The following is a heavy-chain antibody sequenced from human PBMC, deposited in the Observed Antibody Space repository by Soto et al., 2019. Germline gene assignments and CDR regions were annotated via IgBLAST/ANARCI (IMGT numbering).Heavy chain of an antibody. CDR1: GGSISSGGYY. J-gene: IGHJ5*02. V-gene: IGHV4-31*03. Sequence: TSETLSLTCTVSGGSISSGGYYWSWIRQHPGKGLEWIGYIYYSGSTYYNPSLKSRVTISVDTSKNQFSLKLSSVTAADTAVYYCARVSPFWSGYQQPNWFDPWGQGTLVTVSS. D-gene: IGHD3-3*01. CDR3: ARVSPFWSGYQQPNWFDP. CDR2: IYYSGST.